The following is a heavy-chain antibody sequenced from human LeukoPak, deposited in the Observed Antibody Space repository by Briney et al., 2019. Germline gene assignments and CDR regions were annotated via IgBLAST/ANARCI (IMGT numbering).Heavy chain of an antibody. Sequence: PGGSLRPSCEPSGFIVTTKFMSWVRQAPGKGLEWVANIKPDGSEKYCVDSVKGRFTISRDNAKNSLFLQMNSLRAEDTAVYYCARDGRWEKTPSCWGQGTLVTVSS. V-gene: IGHV3-7*01. CDR2: IKPDGSEK. D-gene: IGHD2-2*01. CDR1: GFIVTTKF. CDR3: ARDGRWEKTPSC. J-gene: IGHJ4*02.